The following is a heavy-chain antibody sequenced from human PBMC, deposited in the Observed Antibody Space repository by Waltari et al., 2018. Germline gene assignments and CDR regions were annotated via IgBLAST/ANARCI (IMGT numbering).Heavy chain of an antibody. CDR2: IDWDDDK. Sequence: QVTLRESGPALVKPTQTLTLTCTFSGFSLSTSGMCVSWIRQPPGKALEWLARIDWDDDKYYSTSLKTRLTISKDTSKNQVVLTMTNMDPVDTVTYYCARAANYGSGSYYIDYWGQGTLVTVSS. D-gene: IGHD3-10*01. CDR1: GFSLSTSGMC. V-gene: IGHV2-70*15. J-gene: IGHJ4*02. CDR3: ARAANYGSGSYYIDY.